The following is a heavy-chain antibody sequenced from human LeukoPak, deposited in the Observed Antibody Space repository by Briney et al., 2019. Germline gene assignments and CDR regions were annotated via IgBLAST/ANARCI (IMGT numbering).Heavy chain of an antibody. Sequence: PSETLSLTCAVYGGSFSGYYCSWIRQPPGKGLEWIGEINHSGSTNYNPSLKSRVTISVDTSKNQFSLKLSSVTAEDTAVYYCARVGIRVVPAASYYFDYWGQGTLVTVSS. CDR2: INHSGST. CDR3: ARVGIRVVPAASYYFDY. V-gene: IGHV4-34*01. J-gene: IGHJ4*02. D-gene: IGHD2-2*01. CDR1: GGSFSGYY.